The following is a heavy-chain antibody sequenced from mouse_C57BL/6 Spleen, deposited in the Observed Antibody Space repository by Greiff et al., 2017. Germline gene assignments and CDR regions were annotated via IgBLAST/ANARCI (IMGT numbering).Heavy chain of an antibody. CDR2: INPNNGGT. J-gene: IGHJ4*01. CDR1: GYTFTDYN. Sequence: VQLQQSGPELVKPGASVKMSCKASGYTFTDYNMHWVKQSHGKSLEWIGYINPNNGGTRYNQKFKGKATLTGNKSYSTAYMELSSLTSEDAAVYYCASLPYAMDYWGQGTSVTVSS. V-gene: IGHV1-22*01. CDR3: ASLPYAMDY.